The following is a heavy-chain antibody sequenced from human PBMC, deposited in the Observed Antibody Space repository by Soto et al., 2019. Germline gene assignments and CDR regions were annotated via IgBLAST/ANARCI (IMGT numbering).Heavy chain of an antibody. CDR3: ARVDYGDSLYYYYYGMDV. J-gene: IGHJ6*02. D-gene: IGHD4-17*01. V-gene: IGHV5-51*01. Sequence: PGESLKISCKGSGYSFTSYWIGWVRQMPGKCLEWMWMIYPGDSDTRYSPSFQGQVTISADKSISTAYLQWSSLKASDTAMYYCARVDYGDSLYYYYYGMDVWGQATTVTVSS. CDR1: GYSFTSYW. CDR2: IYPGDSDT.